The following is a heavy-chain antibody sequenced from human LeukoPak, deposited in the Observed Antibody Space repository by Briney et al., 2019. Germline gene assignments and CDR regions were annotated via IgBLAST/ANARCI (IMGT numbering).Heavy chain of an antibody. Sequence: GGSLRLSCAASGFTFSSYSMNWVRQAPGKGLEWVSSISSSSYIYYADSVKGRFTISRDNAKNSLYLQMNSLRAEDTAVYYCARDVYYDSSGYHSAFDYWGQGTLVTVSS. J-gene: IGHJ4*02. CDR3: ARDVYYDSSGYHSAFDY. CDR2: ISSSSYI. V-gene: IGHV3-21*01. CDR1: GFTFSSYS. D-gene: IGHD3-22*01.